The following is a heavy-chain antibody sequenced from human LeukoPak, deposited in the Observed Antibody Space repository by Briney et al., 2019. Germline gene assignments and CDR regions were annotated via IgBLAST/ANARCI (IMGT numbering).Heavy chain of an antibody. D-gene: IGHD1-26*01. CDR1: GYTFTGYY. Sequence: ASVKVSCKASGYTFTGYYIHWVRQAPGQGLEWMGWINPNSGGTNYAQKFQGRVTMTRDTSISTAYMELSRLRSDDTAVYYCARIDSGSYYGDRIFDYWGQGTLVTVSS. CDR2: INPNSGGT. J-gene: IGHJ4*02. CDR3: ARIDSGSYYGDRIFDY. V-gene: IGHV1-2*02.